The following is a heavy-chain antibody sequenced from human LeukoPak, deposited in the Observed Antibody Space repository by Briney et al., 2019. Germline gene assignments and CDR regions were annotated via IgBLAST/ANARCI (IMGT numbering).Heavy chain of an antibody. Sequence: ASVKVSCKASGYTFTVYYMHWVRQAPGQGLEWMGWINPNSGGTNYAQKFQGRVTMTRDTSISTAYMELSRLRSDDTAVYYCASVRSSSWYRIYNWFDPWGQGTLVTVSS. V-gene: IGHV1-2*02. D-gene: IGHD6-13*01. CDR2: INPNSGGT. CDR1: GYTFTVYY. J-gene: IGHJ5*02. CDR3: ASVRSSSWYRIYNWFDP.